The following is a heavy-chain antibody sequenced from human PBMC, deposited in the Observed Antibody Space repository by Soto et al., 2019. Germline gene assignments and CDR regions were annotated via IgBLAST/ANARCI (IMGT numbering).Heavy chain of an antibody. V-gene: IGHV3-23*01. Sequence: EVQLLESGGGLVQPGGSLRLSCAASGFTFSTYSMSWVRQAPGKGLECVSVISASGGSTFYADSVKGRFTVSRDNSRNTLYLQVISLRVEDTAVYYCAKDLRTSTNYNYGMDVWGQGTTVTVAS. CDR1: GFTFSTYS. J-gene: IGHJ6*02. CDR2: ISASGGST. CDR3: AKDLRTSTNYNYGMDV.